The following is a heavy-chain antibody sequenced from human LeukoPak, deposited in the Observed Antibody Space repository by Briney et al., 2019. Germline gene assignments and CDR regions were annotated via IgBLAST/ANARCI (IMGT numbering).Heavy chain of an antibody. CDR1: GGSISSSNYY. J-gene: IGHJ4*02. V-gene: IGHV4-39*01. Sequence: SETLSLTCTVSGGSISSSNYYWGWIRQPPGKGLEWIGNIYYSGSAYYNPSLESRVTISVDTSKNQFSLKLSSVTAADTAVYYCARTLDLYSTSWYGTFDSWGPGIRVTVSS. CDR3: ARTLDLYSTSWYGTFDS. D-gene: IGHD6-13*01. CDR2: IYYSGSA.